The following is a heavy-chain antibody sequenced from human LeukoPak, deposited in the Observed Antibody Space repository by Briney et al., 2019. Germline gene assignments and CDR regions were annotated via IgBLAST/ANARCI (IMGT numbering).Heavy chain of an antibody. V-gene: IGHV2-70*13. CDR1: AFSLTTNGMC. J-gene: IGHJ3*02. CDR2: IEWDNKK. Sequence: SGPTLVNPTQILILTCTLYAFSLTTNGMCVSWIRYSPGKAPEWLALIEWDNKKNYNTSLKTRLTISRDTSKNQVFLIMSNMDPVDTATYYCARYLVGAHEAFDIWGPGTVVTVSS. CDR3: ARYLVGAHEAFDI. D-gene: IGHD1-26*01.